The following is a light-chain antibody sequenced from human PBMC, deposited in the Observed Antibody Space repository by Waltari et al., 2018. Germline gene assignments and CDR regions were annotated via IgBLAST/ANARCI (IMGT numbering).Light chain of an antibody. J-gene: IGLJ2*01. V-gene: IGLV2-14*01. CDR3: SSFTGSSTVV. Sequence: QSALTQPASVSGSPGQSITISCTGTNSDVGGYDYVSWYQQYPGKVPKLMIYGVSNRPSGVSNRFSGSKSGNTASLTISGLQAEDEADYYCSSFTGSSTVVFGGGTKLTVL. CDR1: NSDVGGYDY. CDR2: GVS.